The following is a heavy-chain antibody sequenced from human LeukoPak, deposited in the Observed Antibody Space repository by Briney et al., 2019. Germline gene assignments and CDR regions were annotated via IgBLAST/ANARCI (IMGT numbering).Heavy chain of an antibody. Sequence: GGSLRLSCAASGFTFSSYRMNWVRQAPGKGLEWVSSISSSSSYIYYADSVKGRFTISRDNAKNSLYLQMNSLRAEDTAVYYCARVAYYYDSSGYPFDYWGQGTLVTVSS. CDR3: ARVAYYYDSSGYPFDY. V-gene: IGHV3-21*01. D-gene: IGHD3-22*01. CDR2: ISSSSSYI. CDR1: GFTFSSYR. J-gene: IGHJ4*02.